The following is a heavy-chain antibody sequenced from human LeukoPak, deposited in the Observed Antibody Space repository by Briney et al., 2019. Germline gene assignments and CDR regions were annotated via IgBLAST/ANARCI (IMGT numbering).Heavy chain of an antibody. CDR1: GFTFSSYG. CDR3: VTWASDTDPAPFNS. J-gene: IGHJ5*01. Sequence: GGSLRLSCAASGFTFSSYGMHWVRQAPGEGLEWVAHIKQDGSEKYYVDSVKGRFTISRDNARNSLWLQMNSLGAEDTALYYCVTWASDTDPAPFNSWGQGTLVTVSS. D-gene: IGHD3-16*01. CDR2: IKQDGSEK. V-gene: IGHV3-7*01.